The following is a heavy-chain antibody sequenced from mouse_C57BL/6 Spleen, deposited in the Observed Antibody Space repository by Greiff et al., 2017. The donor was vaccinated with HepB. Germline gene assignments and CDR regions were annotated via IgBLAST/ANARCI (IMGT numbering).Heavy chain of an antibody. CDR3: AGYYYGSSDWYFDV. CDR1: GFSLTSYG. CDR2: IWSGGST. J-gene: IGHJ1*03. D-gene: IGHD1-1*01. V-gene: IGHV2-2*01. Sequence: QVQLKESGPGLVQPSQSLSITCTVSGFSLTSYGVHWVRQSPGKGLEWLGVIWSGGSTDYNAAFISRLSISKDNSKSQVFFKMNSLQADDTAIYYCAGYYYGSSDWYFDVWGTGTTVTVSS.